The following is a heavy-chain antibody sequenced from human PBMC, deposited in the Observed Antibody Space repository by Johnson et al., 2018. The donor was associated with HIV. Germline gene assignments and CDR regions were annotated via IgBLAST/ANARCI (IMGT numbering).Heavy chain of an antibody. D-gene: IGHD1-7*01. Sequence: VQLVESGGGLVQPGRSLRLSCAASGFTFDDYTMHWVRQAPGKGLEWVSLISWDGGSTYYADSVKGRFTTSRDNSKNSLYRQINSLRTEDTALYYCAKETKSKAFDIWGQGTMVIVSS. V-gene: IGHV3-43*01. CDR1: GFTFDDYT. CDR3: AKETKSKAFDI. CDR2: ISWDGGST. J-gene: IGHJ3*02.